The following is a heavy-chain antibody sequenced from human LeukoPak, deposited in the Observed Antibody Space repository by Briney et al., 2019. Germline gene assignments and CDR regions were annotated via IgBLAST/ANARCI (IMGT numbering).Heavy chain of an antibody. V-gene: IGHV3-23*01. D-gene: IGHD4-17*01. J-gene: IGHJ6*02. Sequence: GGSLRLSCAASGFTFSTSAMSWVRQVPGTGLEWVSTISGSGGNTHYADSVKGRFTISRGEPKNTLYLQMNSLRVEDTATYFCAERSHGDHYYGMDVWGQGTTVTVSS. CDR1: GFTFSTSA. CDR2: ISGSGGNT. CDR3: AERSHGDHYYGMDV.